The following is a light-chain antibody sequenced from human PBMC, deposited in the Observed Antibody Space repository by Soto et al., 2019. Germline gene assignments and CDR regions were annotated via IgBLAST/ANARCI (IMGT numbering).Light chain of an antibody. V-gene: IGLV2-14*03. CDR2: DVG. CDR3: GSYTAFTTYV. Sequence: SALTQPASVSGSPGQSITISCTGTNSDVGAYSYVSWYQQYPGKAPKLLIYDVGARPSGISDRFSGSKSGNTASLTISGLQAEDEADYYCGSYTAFTTYVFGSGTKVTVL. J-gene: IGLJ1*01. CDR1: NSDVGAYSY.